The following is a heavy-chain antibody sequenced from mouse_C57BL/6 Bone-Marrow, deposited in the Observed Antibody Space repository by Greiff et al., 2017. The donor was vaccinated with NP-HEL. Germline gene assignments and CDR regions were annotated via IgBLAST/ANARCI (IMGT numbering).Heavy chain of an antibody. CDR3: ARWGGYYAMDY. CDR1: GYTFTNYW. J-gene: IGHJ4*01. Sequence: QVQLQQSGAELVRPGTSVKMSCKASGYTFTNYWIGWAKQRPGHGLEWIGDIYPGGGYTNYNEKFKGKATLTADKSSSTAYMQFSSLTSEDSAIYYCARWGGYYAMDYWGQGTSVTVSS. D-gene: IGHD1-1*02. CDR2: IYPGGGYT. V-gene: IGHV1-63*01.